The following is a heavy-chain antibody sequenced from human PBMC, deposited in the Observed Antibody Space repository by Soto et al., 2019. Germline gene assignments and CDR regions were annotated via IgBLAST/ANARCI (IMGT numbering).Heavy chain of an antibody. CDR3: ARYYDILTGYDAFDI. Sequence: SGPTLVNPPQALTLTCTFSGFSLSTSGICVSWIRQPPGKALEWLALIDWDDDKYYSTSLKTRLTISKDTSKNQVVLTMTNMDPVDTATYYCARYYDILTGYDAFDIWGQGTIVTVSS. D-gene: IGHD3-9*01. J-gene: IGHJ3*02. CDR1: GFSLSTSGIC. CDR2: IDWDDDK. V-gene: IGHV2-70*01.